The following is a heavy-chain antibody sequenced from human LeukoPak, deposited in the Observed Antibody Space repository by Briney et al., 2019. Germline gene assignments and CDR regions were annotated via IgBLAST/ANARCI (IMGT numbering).Heavy chain of an antibody. V-gene: IGHV4-59*01. D-gene: IGHD1-20*01. CDR3: ARDRNNWNDRDNWFDP. CDR2: IYYSGST. CDR1: GGSISSYY. J-gene: IGHJ5*02. Sequence: SETLSLTCTVSGGSISSYYWSWIRQPPGKGLEWIGYIYYSGSTNYNPSLKSRVTISVDTSKNQFSLKLSSVTAADTAVYYCARDRNNWNDRDNWFDPWGQGTLVTVSS.